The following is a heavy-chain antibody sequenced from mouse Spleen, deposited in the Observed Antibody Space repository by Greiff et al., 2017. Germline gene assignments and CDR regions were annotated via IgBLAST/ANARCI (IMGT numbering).Heavy chain of an antibody. Sequence: VQLQQPGAELVRPGSSVKLSCKASGYTFTSYWMHWVKQRPIQGLEWIGNIDPSDSETQYNQKFKDKATLTVDKSSSTAYMQLSSLTSEDSAVYYCARLWDYDGAYWGQGTLVTVSA. V-gene: IGHV1-52*01. CDR2: IDPSDSET. J-gene: IGHJ3*01. CDR3: ARLWDYDGAY. D-gene: IGHD2-4*01. CDR1: GYTFTSYW.